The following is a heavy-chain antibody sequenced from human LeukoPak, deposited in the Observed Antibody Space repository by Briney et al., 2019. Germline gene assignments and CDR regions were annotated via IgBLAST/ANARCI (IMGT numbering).Heavy chain of an antibody. D-gene: IGHD2-21*02. Sequence: GGSLRLSCAASGFTVSNNYMSWVRQAPGKGLEXXSITYSDSSTNYADSVKGRFTISRDTSQNTLSLQMNGLRAEDTAVYYCVRKNRDFNAAFDIWGQGTVVTVSS. CDR1: GFTVSNNY. J-gene: IGHJ3*02. CDR3: VRKNRDFNAAFDI. CDR2: TYSDSST. V-gene: IGHV3-53*01.